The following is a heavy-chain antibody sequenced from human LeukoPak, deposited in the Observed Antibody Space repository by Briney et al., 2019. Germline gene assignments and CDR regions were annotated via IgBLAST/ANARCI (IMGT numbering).Heavy chain of an antibody. V-gene: IGHV1-69*06. CDR3: ARYAVRGAMAFDY. D-gene: IGHD3-10*01. J-gene: IGHJ4*02. Sequence: ASVKVSCKASGGTFSSYAISWVRQAPGQGLEWMGGIIPTFGTANYAQKFQGRVTITADKSTSTAYMELSSLRSEDTAVYYCARYAVRGAMAFDYWGQGTLVTVSS. CDR2: IIPTFGTA. CDR1: GGTFSSYA.